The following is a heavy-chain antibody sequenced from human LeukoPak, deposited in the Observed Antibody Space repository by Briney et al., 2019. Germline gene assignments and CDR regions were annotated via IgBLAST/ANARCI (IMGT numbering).Heavy chain of an antibody. J-gene: IGHJ6*02. CDR3: ARAFEKQPGPRLFYYGMDV. V-gene: IGHV3-11*01. CDR1: GFTFSDYY. D-gene: IGHD5-12*01. CDR2: ISSSGSTI. Sequence: GGSLRLSCAASGFTFSDYYMSWIRQAPGKGLEWVSYISSSGSTIYYADSVKGRFTISRDNAKNSLYLQMNSLRAEDTAVYYRARAFEKQPGPRLFYYGMDVWGQGTTVTVSS.